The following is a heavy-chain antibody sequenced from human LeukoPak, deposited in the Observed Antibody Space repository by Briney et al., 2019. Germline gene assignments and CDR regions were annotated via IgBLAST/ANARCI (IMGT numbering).Heavy chain of an antibody. CDR2: IYYSGST. J-gene: IGHJ3*02. Sequence: KPSETLSLTCTVSGGSISSYYWSWIRQPPGKGLEWIGHIYYSGSTNYNPSLKSRVTISVDTSKDQFSLKLSSVTAADTAVYYCARGNGNDAFDIWGQGTMVTVSS. CDR1: GGSISSYY. CDR3: ARGNGNDAFDI. D-gene: IGHD2-8*01. V-gene: IGHV4-59*01.